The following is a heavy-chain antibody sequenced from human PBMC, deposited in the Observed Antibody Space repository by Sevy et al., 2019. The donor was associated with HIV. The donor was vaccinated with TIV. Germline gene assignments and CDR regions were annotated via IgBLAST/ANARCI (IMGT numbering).Heavy chain of an antibody. CDR1: GFKFDDYA. Sequence: GGSLRLSYTASGFKFDDYAMHWVRQAPGKGLEWVSGLSWNGETIGYADSVKGRFIISRDNARKSLYLQMDSLRAEDTAFYYCAKGDISSWFPFFDCWGQGTLVTVSS. CDR2: LSWNGETI. J-gene: IGHJ4*02. CDR3: AKGDISSWFPFFDC. D-gene: IGHD2-2*01. V-gene: IGHV3-9*01.